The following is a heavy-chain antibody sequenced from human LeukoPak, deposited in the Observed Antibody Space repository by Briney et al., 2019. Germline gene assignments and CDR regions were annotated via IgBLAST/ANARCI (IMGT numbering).Heavy chain of an antibody. V-gene: IGHV3-7*01. J-gene: IGHJ4*02. CDR1: GFTFTNHW. CDR2: IREDGSET. D-gene: IGHD2-15*01. Sequence: GGSLRLSCVATGFTFTNHWMSWVRQTIGKGLECVAKIREDGSETHYVDSVKGRFTISRDNARNSLFLQMNNLRAEDTAVYYCARDASRYCSGGNCYSGLLGYFDYWGQGTLVTVSS. CDR3: ARDASRYCSGGNCYSGLLGYFDY.